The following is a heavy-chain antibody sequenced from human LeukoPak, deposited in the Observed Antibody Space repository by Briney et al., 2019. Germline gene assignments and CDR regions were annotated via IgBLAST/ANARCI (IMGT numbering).Heavy chain of an antibody. Sequence: GGSLRLSCAASGFTFSSYAMGWVRQAPGKGLEWVSAISGSGGSTYYADSVKGRFTISRDNSKNTLYLQMNSLRAEDTAVYYCANQWESYYFDYWGQGTLVTVSS. J-gene: IGHJ4*02. CDR3: ANQWESYYFDY. CDR2: ISGSGGST. D-gene: IGHD1-26*01. V-gene: IGHV3-23*01. CDR1: GFTFSSYA.